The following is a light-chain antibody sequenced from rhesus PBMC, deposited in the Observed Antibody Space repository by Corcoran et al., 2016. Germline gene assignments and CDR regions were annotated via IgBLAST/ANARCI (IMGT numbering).Light chain of an antibody. CDR2: YAT. J-gene: IGKJ4*01. CDR3: QQYNNSPLT. V-gene: IGKV1-66*01. CDR1: QGINNY. Sequence: DIRMTQSPSSLSASVGDRVTITCRASQGINNYLSWYQQKPGKAPKPLYYYATSLETGVPSRFSGSRSGTDYTLTISSLQPEVIAAYYCQQYNNSPLTFGGGTKVEIK.